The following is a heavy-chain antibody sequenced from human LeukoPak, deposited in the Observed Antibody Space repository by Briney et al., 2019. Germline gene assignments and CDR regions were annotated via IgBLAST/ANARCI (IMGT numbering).Heavy chain of an antibody. V-gene: IGHV4-59*01. CDR3: ASSAYFYDSVGYLYY. CDR1: GGSISSYF. J-gene: IGHJ4*02. D-gene: IGHD3-22*01. CDR2: IYDIGAT. Sequence: SETLSLTCTVSGGSISSYFWSWIRQPPGKGLEWIGYIYDIGATNYNPSLKSRVTISVDTSKNQFSLKLSSVTAADTAVYYCASSAYFYDSVGYLYYWGQGTLVTVSS.